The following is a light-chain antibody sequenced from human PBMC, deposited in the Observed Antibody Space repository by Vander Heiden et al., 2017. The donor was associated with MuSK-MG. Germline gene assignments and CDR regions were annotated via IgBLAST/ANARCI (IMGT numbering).Light chain of an antibody. CDR1: RSDFGSFNY. V-gene: IGLV2-11*01. CDR2: DVS. CDR3: CSYAGTYTYV. J-gene: IGLJ1*01. Sequence: QSALTQPRSVSGSPGQSVTISCTGTRSDFGSFNYVSWYQQHPGKAPKLMIYDVSKRPSGVPDRFSGSKSGNTASLTISGLQGEDEADYYCCSYAGTYTYVFATGTKVTVL.